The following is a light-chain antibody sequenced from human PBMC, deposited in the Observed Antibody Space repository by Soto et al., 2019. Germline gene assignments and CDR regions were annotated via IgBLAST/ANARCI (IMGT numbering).Light chain of an antibody. Sequence: GVSNRFSGSKSGNTASLTISGLQAEDEADYYCSSYTSSSTVFGGGTKLTVL. J-gene: IGLJ2*01. V-gene: IGLV2-14*01. CDR3: SSYTSSSTV.